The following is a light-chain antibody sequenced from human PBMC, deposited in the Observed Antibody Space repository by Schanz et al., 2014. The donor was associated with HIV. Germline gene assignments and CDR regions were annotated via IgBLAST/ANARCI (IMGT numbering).Light chain of an antibody. Sequence: DIQLSQSPSFLSASVGDRVTVTCRASQDISTYLAWYQQKPGKAPKLLIYAASSLQSGVPSRFSGSGSGTDFTLTISSLQPDDFATYYCQQYNGLSPFTFGQGTMLEIK. CDR2: AAS. V-gene: IGKV1-9*01. J-gene: IGKJ2*01. CDR3: QQYNGLSPFT. CDR1: QDISTY.